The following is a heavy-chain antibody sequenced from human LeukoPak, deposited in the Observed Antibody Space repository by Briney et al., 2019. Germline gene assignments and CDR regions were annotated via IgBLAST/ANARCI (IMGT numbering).Heavy chain of an antibody. CDR1: GVSISGYY. CDR3: ARGRDSSGWYPYFDY. CDR2: VYYSGST. V-gene: IGHV4-59*01. Sequence: SETLSLTCTVSGVSISGYYWSWIRQPPGKGPEWIGYVYYSGSTNYKPSLKSRVTISVDTSKNQFSLKLSSVTAADTAVYYCARGRDSSGWYPYFDYWGQGTLVTVSS. D-gene: IGHD6-19*01. J-gene: IGHJ4*02.